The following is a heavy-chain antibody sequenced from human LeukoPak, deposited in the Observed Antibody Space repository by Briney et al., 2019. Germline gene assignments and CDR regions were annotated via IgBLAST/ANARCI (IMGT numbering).Heavy chain of an antibody. Sequence: SETLSLTCAVYGGSFSGHYWSWIRQPPGKGLEWIGEINHSGSTNYNPSLKSRVTISVDTSKNQFSLKLSSVTAADTAVYYCASLIAARDDAFDIWGQGTMVTVSS. J-gene: IGHJ3*02. CDR3: ASLIAARDDAFDI. CDR2: INHSGST. V-gene: IGHV4-34*01. CDR1: GGSFSGHY. D-gene: IGHD6-6*01.